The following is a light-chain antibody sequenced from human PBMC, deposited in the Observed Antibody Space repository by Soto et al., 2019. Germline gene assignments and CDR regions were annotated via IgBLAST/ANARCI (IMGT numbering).Light chain of an antibody. Sequence: EDRARVSVKSNQTVTSNYLAWYQQKPGQALRLLFFGASIRATGLPDRFSGSGSGTDFTLTIRSLQPEAFAVYYCQQYGSSPPIPFRQGTRLEIK. CDR1: QTVTSNY. CDR3: QQYGSSPPIP. J-gene: IGKJ5*01. CDR2: GAS. V-gene: IGKV3-20*01.